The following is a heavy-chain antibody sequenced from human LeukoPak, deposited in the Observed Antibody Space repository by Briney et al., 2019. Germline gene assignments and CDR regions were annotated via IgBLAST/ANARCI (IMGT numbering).Heavy chain of an antibody. CDR1: GFTVSSNY. Sequence: PGGSLRLSCAASGFTVSSNYMSWVRQAPGKSLEWVSLISGDGGSTNYADSVKGRFTISRDNSKNSLYLQMNSLTTEDAALYYCTRDPYCSSTSCYGWFDPWGQGTLVIVSS. CDR2: ISGDGGST. D-gene: IGHD2-2*01. V-gene: IGHV3-43*02. CDR3: TRDPYCSSTSCYGWFDP. J-gene: IGHJ5*02.